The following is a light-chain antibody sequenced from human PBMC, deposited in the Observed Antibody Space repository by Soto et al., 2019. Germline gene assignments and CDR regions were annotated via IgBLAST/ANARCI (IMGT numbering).Light chain of an antibody. V-gene: IGKV3-20*01. CDR2: GAS. J-gene: IGKJ1*01. CDR3: QQYDTSPRT. CDR1: QSVSSNY. Sequence: EVMLTQSPGTLSLSPGERATLSCRASQSVSSNYLAWYQQTSGQAPRLLLYGASNRATGIPDRFSGSGSGTDFTLTIRRLEPEDFAVYYCQQYDTSPRTFGQGTKVEFK.